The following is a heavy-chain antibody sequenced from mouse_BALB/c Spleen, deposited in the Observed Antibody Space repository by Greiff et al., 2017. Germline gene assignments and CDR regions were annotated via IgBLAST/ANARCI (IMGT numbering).Heavy chain of an antibody. D-gene: IGHD2-4*01. V-gene: IGHV14-3*02. CDR3: ARRAIYYDYEYFDY. CDR2: IDPANGNT. CDR1: GFNIKDTY. Sequence: EVQLQQSGAELVKPGASVKLSCTASGFNIKDTYMHWVKQRPEQGLEWIGRIDPANGNTKYDPKFQGKATITADTSSNTAYLQLSSLTSEDTAVYYCARRAIYYDYEYFDYWGQGTTLTVSS. J-gene: IGHJ2*01.